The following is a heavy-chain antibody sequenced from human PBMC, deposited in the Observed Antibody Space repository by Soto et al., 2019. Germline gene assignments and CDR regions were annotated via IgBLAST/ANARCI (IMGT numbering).Heavy chain of an antibody. D-gene: IGHD1-1*01. CDR3: ERNAEEPTAPDGMDV. V-gene: IGHV3-21*01. CDR2: ISSSSTYI. CDR1: GFNFRNYI. Sequence: GGSLRLSCAASGFNFRNYIMNWVRQARGKVLEWVSSISSSSTYIYFADSVKGRFTISRDDSKNSLYLQMNSLRAEDTAVYYCERNAEEPTAPDGMDVWGQGTTVTVSS. J-gene: IGHJ6*02.